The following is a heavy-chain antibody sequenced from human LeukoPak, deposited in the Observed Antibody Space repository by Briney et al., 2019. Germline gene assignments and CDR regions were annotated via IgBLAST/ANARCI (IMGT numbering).Heavy chain of an antibody. J-gene: IGHJ4*02. CDR1: GFTFSGYA. D-gene: IGHD2-2*01. Sequence: AGGSLRLSCAASGFTFSGYAMSWVRQAPGKGLEGVSSISGSGGSTYYADSVKGRFTISRDNSNNTLYLQMNSLRAEDTAVYYCAKAGCTSTTCYANCWGQGTLVTVSS. CDR2: ISGSGGST. V-gene: IGHV3-23*01. CDR3: AKAGCTSTTCYANC.